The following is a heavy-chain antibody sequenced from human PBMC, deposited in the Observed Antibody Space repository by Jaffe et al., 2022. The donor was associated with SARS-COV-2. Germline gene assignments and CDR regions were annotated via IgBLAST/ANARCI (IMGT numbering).Heavy chain of an antibody. CDR1: GFTFSSYA. V-gene: IGHV3-23*01. CDR3: ASRGNYYDSSGYFPYYYYGMDV. Sequence: EVQLLESGGGLVQPGGSLRLSCAASGFTFSSYAMSWVRQAPGKGLEWVSAISGSGGSTYYADSVKGRFTISRDNSKNTLYLQMNSLRAEDTAVYYCASRGNYYDSSGYFPYYYYGMDVWGQGTTVTVSS. J-gene: IGHJ6*02. CDR2: ISGSGGST. D-gene: IGHD3-22*01.